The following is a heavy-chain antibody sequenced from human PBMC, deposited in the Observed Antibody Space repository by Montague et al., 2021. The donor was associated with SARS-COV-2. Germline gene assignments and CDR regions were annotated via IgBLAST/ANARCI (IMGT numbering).Heavy chain of an antibody. CDR1: RRCCSRET. CDR3: ARCSIGWSILDV. Sequence: SETLSLTCAVYRRCCSRETRARIRRAHGRSPVTTGVVCRLGLDNNNPSLKSRVTISIDSSKNHFSLQLRSVTAADTAVYYCARCSIGWSILDVWGQGSTVTVSS. J-gene: IGHJ6*02. CDR2: VCRLGLD. D-gene: IGHD6-19*01. V-gene: IGHV4-34*01.